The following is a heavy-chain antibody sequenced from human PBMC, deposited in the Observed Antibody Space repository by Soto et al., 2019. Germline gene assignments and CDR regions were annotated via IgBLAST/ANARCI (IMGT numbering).Heavy chain of an antibody. Sequence: QVQLQESGPGLVKPSETLSLTCTVSGGSVSSGSYYWSWIRQPPGKGLEWIGYIYYSGSTNYNPSLKSRXTXXVDTSQNQFSLKLSSVTAADTAVYYCARVAVAPDYWGQGTLVTVSS. J-gene: IGHJ4*02. CDR3: ARVAVAPDY. CDR2: IYYSGST. CDR1: GGSVSSGSYY. V-gene: IGHV4-61*01. D-gene: IGHD6-19*01.